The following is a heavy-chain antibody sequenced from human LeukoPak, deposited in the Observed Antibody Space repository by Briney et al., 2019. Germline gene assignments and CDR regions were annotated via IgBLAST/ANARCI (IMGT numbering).Heavy chain of an antibody. Sequence: PSQTLSLTCTVSGGSISSGGYYWSWIRQHPGKGLEWIGYIYYSGSTYYNPSLKSRVTISVDTSKNQFSLKLSSVTAADTAVYYWAIRIAAAGTYAFDIWGQGTMVTVSS. CDR2: IYYSGST. CDR1: GGSISSGGYY. V-gene: IGHV4-31*03. D-gene: IGHD6-13*01. J-gene: IGHJ3*02. CDR3: AIRIAAAGTYAFDI.